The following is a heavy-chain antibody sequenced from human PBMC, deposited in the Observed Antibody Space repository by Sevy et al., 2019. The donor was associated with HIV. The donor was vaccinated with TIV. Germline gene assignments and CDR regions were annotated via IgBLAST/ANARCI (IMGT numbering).Heavy chain of an antibody. V-gene: IGHV1-24*01. D-gene: IGHD3-22*01. CDR2: FDPEDGQR. CDR3: ATTKDYYDNSGYPFDF. J-gene: IGHJ4*02. Sequence: ASVKVSCKISGYTLTHFSIHWVRQAPGKGLEWMGTFDPEDGQRIYPQKFQGRVTLTEDTSTDTAYMELRSLRSEDTAVYYCATTKDYYDNSGYPFDFWGQGTLVTVSS. CDR1: GYTLTHFS.